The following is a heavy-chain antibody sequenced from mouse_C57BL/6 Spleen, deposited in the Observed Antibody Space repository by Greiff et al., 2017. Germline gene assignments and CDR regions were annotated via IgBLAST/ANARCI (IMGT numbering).Heavy chain of an antibody. D-gene: IGHD2-4*01. CDR1: GYTFTSYW. Sequence: QVQLQQPGTELVKPGASVKLSCKASGYTFTSYWMHWVKQRPGQGLEWIGNINPSNGGTNYNEKFKSKATLTVDKSSSTAYMQLSSLTSEDSAVYYCASGAYYDYDVDYYYAMDYWGQGTPVTVSS. CDR2: INPSNGGT. V-gene: IGHV1-53*01. J-gene: IGHJ4*01. CDR3: ASGAYYDYDVDYYYAMDY.